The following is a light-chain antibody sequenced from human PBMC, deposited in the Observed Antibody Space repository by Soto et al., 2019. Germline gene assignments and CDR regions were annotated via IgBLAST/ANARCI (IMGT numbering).Light chain of an antibody. CDR3: QQYNIWPWT. J-gene: IGKJ1*01. Sequence: EIVMTQSPATLSVSPGGRATLSCRASQSISDTLAWYQQKPGQAPRLLIYSASRGATGFPARFSGSGSVTDFTLTISSLQSEDFAVYYCQQYNIWPWTFGQGTKVKIK. V-gene: IGKV3-15*01. CDR1: QSISDT. CDR2: SAS.